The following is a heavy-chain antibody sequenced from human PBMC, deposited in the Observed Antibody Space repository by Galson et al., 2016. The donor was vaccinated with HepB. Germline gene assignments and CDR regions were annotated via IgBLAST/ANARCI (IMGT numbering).Heavy chain of an antibody. CDR3: ARGGYCHSHSCHQNAFDP. J-gene: IGHJ5*02. V-gene: IGHV4-59*01. CDR1: GGSLSGYY. D-gene: IGHD2-15*01. Sequence: SETLSLTCSVSGGSLSGYYWSWIRLPPGKGLEWIGYVYSSGTANFSPSLKNRVTFSVDTSKNEISLRLTSVTAAYTAAYFCARGGYCHSHSCHQNAFDPWGQGPLGIVSS. CDR2: VYSSGTA.